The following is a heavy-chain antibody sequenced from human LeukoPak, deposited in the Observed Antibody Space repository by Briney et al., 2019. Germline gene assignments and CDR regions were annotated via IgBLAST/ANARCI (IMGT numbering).Heavy chain of an antibody. V-gene: IGHV3-11*01. J-gene: IGHJ4*02. CDR1: GFTFSDYY. D-gene: IGHD3-22*01. Sequence: GGSLRLSCSASGFTFSDYYMSWIRQAPGKGLEWLSYISNTGSAIYYADSVKGRFTTSRDNAKNSLYLQMNSLRAEDTALYYCARDLYYYDSSGLVFWGQGTLVTVSS. CDR2: ISNTGSAI. CDR3: ARDLYYYDSSGLVF.